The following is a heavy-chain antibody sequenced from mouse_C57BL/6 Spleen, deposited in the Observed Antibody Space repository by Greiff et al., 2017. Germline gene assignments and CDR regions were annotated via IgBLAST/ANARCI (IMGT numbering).Heavy chain of an antibody. CDR3: ERERDRSGYV. Sequence: QVQLQQPGAELVKPGASVKLSCKASGYTFTSYWMHWVKQRPGQGLEWIGMIHPNSGSTNYNEKFKSKATLTVDKSSSTAYMQHSSLTSEDSAVYYCERERDRSGYVWRQGTTHTVSS. J-gene: IGHJ2*01. V-gene: IGHV1-64*01. CDR2: IHPNSGST. D-gene: IGHD3-2*02. CDR1: GYTFTSYW.